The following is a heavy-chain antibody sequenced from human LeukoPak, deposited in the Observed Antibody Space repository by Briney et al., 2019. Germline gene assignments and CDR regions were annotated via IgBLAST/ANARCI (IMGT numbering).Heavy chain of an antibody. Sequence: SETLSLTCTVSGGSISSYYWSWIRQPAGKGLEWIGRIYTSGSTNYNPSLKSRVTMSVDTSKNQFSLKLSSVTAADTAVYYCARDSGTETAYYDFWSGYFPYYYYYYMDVWGKGTTVTVSS. CDR3: ARDSGTETAYYDFWSGYFPYYYYYYMDV. CDR2: IYTSGST. J-gene: IGHJ6*03. CDR1: GGSISSYY. D-gene: IGHD3-3*01. V-gene: IGHV4-4*07.